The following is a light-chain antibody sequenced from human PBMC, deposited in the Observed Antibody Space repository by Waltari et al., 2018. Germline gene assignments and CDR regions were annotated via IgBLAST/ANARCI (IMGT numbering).Light chain of an antibody. CDR1: SSDVGGYNA. CDR2: EVC. Sequence: QSALTQPASVSGSPGQSITISCTGTSSDVGGYNASSWYHQHPGKAPKLMIYEVCNRPSGVSNRFSGSKSGNTASLTISGLQAEDEADYYCSSYTSSSTWVFGGGTKLTVL. J-gene: IGLJ3*02. V-gene: IGLV2-14*01. CDR3: SSYTSSSTWV.